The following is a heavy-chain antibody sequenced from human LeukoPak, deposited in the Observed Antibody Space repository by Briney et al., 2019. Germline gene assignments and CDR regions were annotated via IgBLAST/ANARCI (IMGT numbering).Heavy chain of an antibody. CDR1: GFTFSSYA. CDR2: ISYDGSNK. J-gene: IGHJ3*02. CDR3: AREVLAMIVVVITSSGAFDI. Sequence: PGGSLRLSCAASGFTFSSYAMHWVRQAPGKGLEWVAVISYDGSNKYYADSVKGRFTISRDNSKNTLYLQMNSLRAEDTAVYYCAREVLAMIVVVITSSGAFDIWGQGTMVTVSS. D-gene: IGHD3-22*01. V-gene: IGHV3-30*04.